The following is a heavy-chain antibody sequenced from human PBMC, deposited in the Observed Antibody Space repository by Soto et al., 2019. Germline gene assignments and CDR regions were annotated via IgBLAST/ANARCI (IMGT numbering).Heavy chain of an antibody. CDR1: GASISSGNYY. CDR2: TYHSGIT. Sequence: SETLSLTCTVSGASISSGNYYWSWIRQHPGKGLEWIGYTYHSGITSYNPSLESRVTISVDTSNNHFSLKLSSVTAADTAVYYCARANFDWLFLFGYWGQGTLVTVSS. CDR3: ARANFDWLFLFGY. D-gene: IGHD3-9*01. J-gene: IGHJ4*02. V-gene: IGHV4-31*03.